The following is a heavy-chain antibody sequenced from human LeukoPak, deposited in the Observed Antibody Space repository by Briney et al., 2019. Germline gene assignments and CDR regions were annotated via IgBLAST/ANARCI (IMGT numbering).Heavy chain of an antibody. J-gene: IGHJ4*02. CDR3: ARDDYGDYSDY. Sequence: PGGSLRPSCAASGFTFSSYWMSWVRQAPGKGLEWVANIKQDGSEKYYVDSVKGRFTISRDNAKNSLYLQMNSLRAEDTAVYYCARDDYGDYSDYWGQGTLVTVSS. CDR1: GFTFSSYW. D-gene: IGHD4-17*01. V-gene: IGHV3-7*01. CDR2: IKQDGSEK.